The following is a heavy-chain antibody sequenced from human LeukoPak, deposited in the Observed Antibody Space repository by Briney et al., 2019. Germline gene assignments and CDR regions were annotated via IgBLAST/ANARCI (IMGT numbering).Heavy chain of an antibody. CDR1: GFTFSSYW. Sequence: GGSLRLSCAASGFTFSSYWMSRVRQAPGKGLEWVANIKQDGSEKYYVDSVKGRFTISRDNAKNSLYLQMNSLRAEDTAVYYCARAKGLADWNFDYWGQGTLVTVSS. D-gene: IGHD2-21*01. CDR3: ARAKGLADWNFDY. V-gene: IGHV3-7*01. CDR2: IKQDGSEK. J-gene: IGHJ4*02.